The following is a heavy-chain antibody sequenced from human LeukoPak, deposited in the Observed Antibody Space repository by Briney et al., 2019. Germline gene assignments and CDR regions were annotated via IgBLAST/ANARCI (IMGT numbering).Heavy chain of an antibody. J-gene: IGHJ4*02. CDR3: AKDGGDYGDYVGDY. V-gene: IGHV3-74*01. Sequence: PGGSLRLSCAASGFTFSSYWMHWVRQAPGKGLVWVSRINSDGSSTSYADSVKGRFTISRDNAKNTLYLQMNSLRTEDTALYYCAKDGGDYGDYVGDYWGQGTLVTVSS. CDR1: GFTFSSYW. D-gene: IGHD4-17*01. CDR2: INSDGSST.